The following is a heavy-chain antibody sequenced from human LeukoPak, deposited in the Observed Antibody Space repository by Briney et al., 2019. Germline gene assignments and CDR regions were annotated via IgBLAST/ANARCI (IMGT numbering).Heavy chain of an antibody. J-gene: IGHJ6*02. CDR3: TRVYLPAYNYYYGMDV. CDR1: GFTFGDYA. CDR2: IRSKAYGGTT. Sequence: GGSLRLSCTASGFTFGDYAMSWFRQAPGKGLEWVGFIRSKAYGGTTEYAASVKGRFTISRDDSKSIAYLQMNSLKTEDTAVCYCTRVYLPAYNYYYGMDVWGQGTTVTVSS. D-gene: IGHD5/OR15-5a*01. V-gene: IGHV3-49*03.